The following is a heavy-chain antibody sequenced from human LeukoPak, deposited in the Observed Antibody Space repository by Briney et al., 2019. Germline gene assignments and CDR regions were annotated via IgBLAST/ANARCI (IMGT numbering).Heavy chain of an antibody. CDR3: ARDISGGRFDP. CDR1: GGSISSYY. J-gene: IGHJ5*02. Sequence: PSQTLSLTCSVSGGSISSYYWSWIRQPPGKGLEWIGYIYYSGSTNYNPSLKSRVTISVDTSKNQFSLKLSSVTAADTAVYYCARDISGGRFDPWGQGTLVTVSS. V-gene: IGHV4-59*01. D-gene: IGHD2-15*01. CDR2: IYYSGST.